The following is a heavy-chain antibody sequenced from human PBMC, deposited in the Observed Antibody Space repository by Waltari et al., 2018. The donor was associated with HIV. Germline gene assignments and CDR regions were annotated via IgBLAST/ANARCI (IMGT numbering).Heavy chain of an antibody. CDR1: GGPISSSY. J-gene: IGHJ4*02. Sequence: QVQLQESGPGLVKPSETLSLTCTVSGGPISSSYWSWIRQPPGKGLEWIGYIYYSGSTNYNPSLKSRVTISVDTSKNQFSLKPSSVTAADTAVYYCARGEGSSSSDYWGQGTLVTVSS. CDR2: IYYSGST. V-gene: IGHV4-59*01. D-gene: IGHD6-13*01. CDR3: ARGEGSSSSDY.